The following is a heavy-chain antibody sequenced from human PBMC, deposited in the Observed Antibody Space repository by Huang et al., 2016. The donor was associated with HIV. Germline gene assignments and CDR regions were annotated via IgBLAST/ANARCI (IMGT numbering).Heavy chain of an antibody. J-gene: IGHJ3*02. CDR1: GFTFRSYW. D-gene: IGHD2-8*02. V-gene: IGHV3-74*03. Sequence: EVQLVESGGDLVQPGGSLRLSCAASGFTFRSYWMHWVRQAPGKGLVGLSRINNDGSITTYADSVKGRITISRDNARNTMYLQMTTLSAGDTAVYYCARHRSSGGVEEAFDIWGPGTLVTVAS. CDR2: INNDGSIT. CDR3: ARHRSSGGVEEAFDI.